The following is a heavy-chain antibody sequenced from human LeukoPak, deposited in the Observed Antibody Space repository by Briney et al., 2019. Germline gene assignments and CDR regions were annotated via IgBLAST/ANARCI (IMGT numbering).Heavy chain of an antibody. Sequence: ASVKVSCKASGGTFSSYAISWVRQAPGQGLEWMGGIIPIFGTANYAQKFQGRVTITADESTSTAYMELSSLRSEDTAVYYCARDEWELLDAFDIWGQGTMVTVSS. CDR3: ARDEWELLDAFDI. D-gene: IGHD1-26*01. V-gene: IGHV1-69*13. CDR2: IIPIFGTA. J-gene: IGHJ3*02. CDR1: GGTFSSYA.